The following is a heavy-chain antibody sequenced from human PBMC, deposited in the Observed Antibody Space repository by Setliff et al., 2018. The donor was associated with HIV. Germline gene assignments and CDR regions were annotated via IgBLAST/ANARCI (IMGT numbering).Heavy chain of an antibody. CDR2: IIPIVDIA. Sequence: GASVKVSCKASGGTFSSYGISWVRQAPGQGLEWMGGIIPIVDIANYAQNFQGRVTLTADTSTSTAYMEVRSLRSDDTAVYYCARGDPYSSDWFLDYWGQGTLVTVSS. CDR3: ARGDPYSSDWFLDY. CDR1: GGTFSSYG. D-gene: IGHD6-19*01. J-gene: IGHJ4*02. V-gene: IGHV1-69*10.